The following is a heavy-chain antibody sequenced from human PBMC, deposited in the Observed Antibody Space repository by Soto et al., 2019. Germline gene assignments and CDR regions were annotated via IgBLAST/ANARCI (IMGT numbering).Heavy chain of an antibody. CDR1: GFTFRNYG. CDR3: AKDRMIVDPLGFDI. D-gene: IGHD3-22*01. CDR2: ISNSGAVT. V-gene: IGHV3-23*01. J-gene: IGHJ3*02. Sequence: EVVLLESGGGVVQPGGSLRLSCAVSGFTFRNYGMSWVRQAPGKGLEWVSSISNSGAVTYYADSAKGRFTISRDNSKNTLHLQMNRLRADDTAVYYCAKDRMIVDPLGFDIWGQGTLVTVSS.